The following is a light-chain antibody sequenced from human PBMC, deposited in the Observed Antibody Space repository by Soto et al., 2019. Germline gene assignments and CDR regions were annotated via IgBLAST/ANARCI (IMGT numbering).Light chain of an antibody. CDR2: DAS. V-gene: IGKV1-5*01. Sequence: DIQMTQSPSTLSASVGDRVTITCRASQSISIWLAWYQQKPGKAPNILIYDASTLVSGVPSRFSGSGSGTEFTLTISSLQPDDVAAYYSQQYNNYFSWTCGHGTKVEIK. J-gene: IGKJ1*01. CDR1: QSISIW. CDR3: QQYNNYFSWT.